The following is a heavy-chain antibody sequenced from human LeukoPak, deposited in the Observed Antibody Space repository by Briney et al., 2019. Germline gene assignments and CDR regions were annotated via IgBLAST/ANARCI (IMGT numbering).Heavy chain of an antibody. Sequence: GGSLRLSCAASGFTFSSYSMNWVRQAPGKGLEWVSSISSSSSYIYYADSVKGRFTISRDNAKNSLYLQMNSLRAEDTAVYYCANGYCSGGSCYNDAFDIWGQGTMVTVSS. CDR3: ANGYCSGGSCYNDAFDI. CDR2: ISSSSSYI. V-gene: IGHV3-21*04. D-gene: IGHD2-15*01. J-gene: IGHJ3*02. CDR1: GFTFSSYS.